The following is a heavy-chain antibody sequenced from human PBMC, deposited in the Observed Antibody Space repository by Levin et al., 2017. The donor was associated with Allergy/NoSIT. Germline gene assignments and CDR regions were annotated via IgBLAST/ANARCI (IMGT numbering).Heavy chain of an antibody. CDR2: ISYDGSNK. CDR1: GFTFSSYA. D-gene: IGHD3-10*01. J-gene: IGHJ6*03. Sequence: GGSLRLSCAASGFTFSSYAMHWVRQAPGKGLEWVAVISYDGSNKYYADSVKGRFTISRDNSKNTLYLQMNSLRAEDTAVYYCARGEEYYYGLLDMDGWGKGTTVTVSS. CDR3: ARGEEYYYGLLDMDG. V-gene: IGHV3-30-3*01.